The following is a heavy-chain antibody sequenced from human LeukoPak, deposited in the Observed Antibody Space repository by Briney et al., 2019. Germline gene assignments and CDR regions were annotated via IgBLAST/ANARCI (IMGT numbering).Heavy chain of an antibody. CDR3: ARGFSGSYSLDY. J-gene: IGHJ4*02. D-gene: IGHD1-26*01. Sequence: PGGSLRLSCAASGFTFSKYWMLWVRQAPGKGLVWVSRINSDWSTTGYADSVKGRFTISRDNAKNTLYLQMNSLRAEDTAVYYCARGFSGSYSLDYWGQGTLVTVPS. V-gene: IGHV3-74*01. CDR1: GFTFSKYW. CDR2: INSDWSTT.